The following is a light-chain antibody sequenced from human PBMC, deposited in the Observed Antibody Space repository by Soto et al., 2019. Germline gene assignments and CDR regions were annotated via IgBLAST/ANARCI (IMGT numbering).Light chain of an antibody. Sequence: QSVLTQPPSVSGAPGQRVTISCTGSSSNIGAGYDVHWYQQLPGTAPKLLIYGNSNRPSGVPDRFSGSKSGTSASLAITGLQAEDEADYYCQSYDSSLRGSPYVFGTGTKVTVL. CDR3: QSYDSSLRGSPYV. CDR1: SSNIGAGYD. V-gene: IGLV1-40*01. CDR2: GNS. J-gene: IGLJ1*01.